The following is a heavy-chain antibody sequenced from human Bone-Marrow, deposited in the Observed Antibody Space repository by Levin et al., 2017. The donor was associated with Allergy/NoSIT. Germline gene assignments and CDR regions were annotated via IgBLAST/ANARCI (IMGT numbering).Heavy chain of an antibody. V-gene: IGHV1-8*01. Sequence: GASVKVSCKASGYTFTSYDINWVRQATGQGLEWMGWMNPNSGNTGYAQKFQGRVTMTRNTSISTAYMELSSLRSEDTAVYYCARATEGIAVARVHNWFDPWGQGTLVTVSS. CDR1: GYTFTSYD. CDR2: MNPNSGNT. D-gene: IGHD6-19*01. CDR3: ARATEGIAVARVHNWFDP. J-gene: IGHJ5*02.